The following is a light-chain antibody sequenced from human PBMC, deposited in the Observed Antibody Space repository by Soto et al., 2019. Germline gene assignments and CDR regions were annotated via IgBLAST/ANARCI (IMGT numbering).Light chain of an antibody. V-gene: IGKV3-11*01. J-gene: IGKJ4*01. Sequence: SQSVSSYLAWYQQKPGQAPRLLIYDASNRATGIPARFSGSGSGTDFTLTICGVSAEVFALYYCQWRSPCTCLTIGGGTKVDI. CDR3: QWRSPCTCLT. CDR1: QSVSSY. CDR2: DAS.